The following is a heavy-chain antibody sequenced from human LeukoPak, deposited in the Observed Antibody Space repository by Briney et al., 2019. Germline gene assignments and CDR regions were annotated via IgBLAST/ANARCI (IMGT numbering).Heavy chain of an antibody. V-gene: IGHV5-51*01. Sequence: GESLKISCKASGYSFTSYWIGWVRQMPGKGLEWMGIIYPADSDAKYSPSFQGQVTISADKSISTAYLQWSSLKASDTAMYYCARQLGAHWSSWFDPWGQGTLVTVSS. CDR1: GYSFTSYW. D-gene: IGHD1-26*01. J-gene: IGHJ5*02. CDR3: ARQLGAHWSSWFDP. CDR2: IYPADSDA.